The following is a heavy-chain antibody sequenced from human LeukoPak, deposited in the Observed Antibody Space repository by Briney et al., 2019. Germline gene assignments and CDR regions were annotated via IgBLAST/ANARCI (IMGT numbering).Heavy chain of an antibody. J-gene: IGHJ4*02. V-gene: IGHV1-69*05. CDR2: IIPIFGTA. CDR3: AREKGLGSSWYYFDY. CDR1: GGTFSSYA. D-gene: IGHD6-13*01. Sequence: SVKVSCKASGGTFSSYAISWVRQAPGQGLEWMGGIIPIFGTANYAQKFQGRVTITTDESTSTAYMELSSLRSEDTAVYYCAREKGLGSSWYYFDYWGQGTLVTVSS.